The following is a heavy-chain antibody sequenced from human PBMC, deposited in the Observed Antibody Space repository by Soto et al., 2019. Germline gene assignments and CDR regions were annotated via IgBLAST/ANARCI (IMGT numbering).Heavy chain of an antibody. CDR2: ISSNGGST. V-gene: IGHV3-64D*06. Sequence: LRLSCSASGFTFSSYAMHWARQAPGKGLEYVSAISSNGGSTYYADSVKGRFTISRDNSKNTLYLQMSSLRAEDTAVYYCVKGLLRYFDWLQSSTYYYGMDVWGQGTTVTVSS. D-gene: IGHD3-9*01. J-gene: IGHJ6*02. CDR3: VKGLLRYFDWLQSSTYYYGMDV. CDR1: GFTFSSYA.